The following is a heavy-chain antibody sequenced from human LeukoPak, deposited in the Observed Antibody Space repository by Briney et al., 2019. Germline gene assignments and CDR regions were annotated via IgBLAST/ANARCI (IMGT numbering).Heavy chain of an antibody. CDR3: AKGASRPQIGYCTNGVCQNFDY. CDR2: IRYDGSNK. J-gene: IGHJ4*02. D-gene: IGHD2-8*01. Sequence: GGSLRLSCAASGFTFSTYGMHWVRQAPGKGLEWVAFIRYDGSNKYYADSVKGRFTISRDNSRDTLYLQMNSLRVDDTAVYYCAKGASRPQIGYCTNGVCQNFDYWGQGTLVTVSS. V-gene: IGHV3-30*02. CDR1: GFTFSTYG.